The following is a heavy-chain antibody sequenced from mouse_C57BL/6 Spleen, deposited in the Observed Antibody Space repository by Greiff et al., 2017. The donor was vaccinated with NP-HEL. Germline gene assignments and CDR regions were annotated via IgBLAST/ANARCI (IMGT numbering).Heavy chain of an antibody. CDR2: IWTGGGT. D-gene: IGHD2-3*01. CDR3: ARVYDGYFLYAMDY. J-gene: IGHJ4*01. V-gene: IGHV2-9-1*01. Sequence: VQLKESGPGLVAPSQSLSITCTVSGFSLTSYAISWVRQPPGKGLEWLGVIWTGGGTNYNSALKSRLSISKDNSKSQVFLKMNSLQTDDTARYYCARVYDGYFLYAMDYWGQGTSVTVSS. CDR1: GFSLTSYA.